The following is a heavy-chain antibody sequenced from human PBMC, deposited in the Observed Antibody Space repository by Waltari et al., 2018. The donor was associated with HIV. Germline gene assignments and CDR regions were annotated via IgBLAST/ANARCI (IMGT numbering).Heavy chain of an antibody. V-gene: IGHV4-59*01. CDR2: IYDSGST. J-gene: IGHJ6*02. CDR3: ASSLPAAIPPPHVDYGMDV. Sequence: QVQLQESGPGLVKPSETLSLTCPVSGGSISSYYWSWIRQPPGKGLEWIVYIYDSGSTNYNPALKSRRTISVDTSKSQSSRKLSSVTAADTAEYYCASSLPAAIPPPHVDYGMDVWGQGTTVTVSS. CDR1: GGSISSYY. D-gene: IGHD2-2*01.